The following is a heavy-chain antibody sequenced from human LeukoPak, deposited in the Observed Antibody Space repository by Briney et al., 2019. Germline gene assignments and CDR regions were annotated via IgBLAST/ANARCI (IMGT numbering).Heavy chain of an antibody. CDR2: ISSSGSTI. Sequence: PGGALRLSCAASAFTLRKYGMHWVRQAPGKGLEGVSYISSSGSTIYYADSVKGRFTISRDNAKNSLYLQMNSLRAEDTAVYYCADLYYYGSGSLHWGQGTLVTVSS. D-gene: IGHD3-10*01. CDR1: AFTLRKYG. CDR3: ADLYYYGSGSLH. J-gene: IGHJ4*02. V-gene: IGHV3-48*04.